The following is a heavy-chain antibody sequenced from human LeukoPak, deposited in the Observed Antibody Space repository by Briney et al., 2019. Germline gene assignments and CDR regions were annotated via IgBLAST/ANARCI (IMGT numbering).Heavy chain of an antibody. CDR1: GGSISSGDYY. CDR3: ARDRYSYGYYFDY. CDR2: IYYSGST. D-gene: IGHD5-18*01. J-gene: IGHJ4*02. Sequence: TLSLXXXVSGGSISSGDYYWSWIRQPPGKGLEWIGYIYYSGSTYYNPSLKSRVTISVDTSKNQFSLKLSSVTAADTAVYYCARDRYSYGYYFDYWGQGTLVTVSS. V-gene: IGHV4-30-4*01.